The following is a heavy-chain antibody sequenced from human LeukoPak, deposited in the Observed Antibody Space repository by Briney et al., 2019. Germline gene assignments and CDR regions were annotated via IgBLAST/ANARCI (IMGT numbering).Heavy chain of an antibody. Sequence: GGSLRLSCAASGFTFSNAWMSWVRQAPGKGLEWVGRIKSKTDGVTTDYAAPVKGRFTISRDDSKNTLYLQMNSLKTEDTAVYYCTTVIGSGWFWAGRSDYWGQGTLVTVSS. D-gene: IGHD6-19*01. V-gene: IGHV3-15*01. CDR2: IKSKTDGVTT. CDR3: TTVIGSGWFWAGRSDY. J-gene: IGHJ4*02. CDR1: GFTFSNAW.